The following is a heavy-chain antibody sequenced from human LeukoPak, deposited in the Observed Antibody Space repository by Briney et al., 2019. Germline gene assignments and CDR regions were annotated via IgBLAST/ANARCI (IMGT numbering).Heavy chain of an antibody. CDR2: ISSSSSYI. Sequence: PGGSLRLSCAASGFTFSSYSMNWVRQAPGKGLEWVSSISSSSSYIYYADSVKGRFTISRDNAKNSLYLQMNSLRAEDTAVYYCASYYYDISGGGDYWGQGTLVTVSS. CDR3: ASYYYDISGGGDY. CDR1: GFTFSSYS. J-gene: IGHJ4*02. V-gene: IGHV3-21*01. D-gene: IGHD3-22*01.